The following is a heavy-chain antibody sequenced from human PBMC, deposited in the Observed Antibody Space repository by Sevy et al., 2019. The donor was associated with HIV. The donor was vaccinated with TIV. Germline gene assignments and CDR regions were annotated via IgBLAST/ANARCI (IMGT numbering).Heavy chain of an antibody. CDR2: IYTSGST. CDR3: AGSYYNVNYYYYGMDV. Sequence: SETLSLTCTVSGGSISSYYWSWIRQPAGKGLEWIGSIYTSGSTNYNPSLKSRVTMSVDTSKNQFSLKLSSVTAADTAVYYCAGSYYNVNYYYYGMDVWGQRTTVTVSS. D-gene: IGHD3-10*01. V-gene: IGHV4-4*07. J-gene: IGHJ6*02. CDR1: GGSISSYY.